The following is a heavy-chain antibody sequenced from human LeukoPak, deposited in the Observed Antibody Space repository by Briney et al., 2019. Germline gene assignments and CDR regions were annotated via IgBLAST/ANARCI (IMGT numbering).Heavy chain of an antibody. CDR1: GGSFSGYY. Sequence: SETLSLTCAVYGGSFSGYYWSWIRQPPGKGLEWIGEINHSGSTNYNPSLKSRVTISVDTSKNQFSLKLSSVTAADTAVYYCARAPITMIPFDYWGQGTLVTVSS. V-gene: IGHV4-34*01. CDR3: ARAPITMIPFDY. J-gene: IGHJ4*02. D-gene: IGHD3-22*01. CDR2: INHSGST.